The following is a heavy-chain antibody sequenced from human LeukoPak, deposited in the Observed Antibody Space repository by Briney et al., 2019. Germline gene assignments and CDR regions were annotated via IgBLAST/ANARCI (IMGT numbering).Heavy chain of an antibody. CDR1: GYTFTNYW. D-gene: IGHD2-2*01. V-gene: IGHV5-51*01. CDR3: ARRWCSSTSCYHAFDI. CDR2: IYPGDSDT. Sequence: GESLKISCKGSGYTFTNYWIGWVRQMPGKGLEWMGIIYPGDSDTRYSPSFQGQVTISADKSISTAYLQWSSLKASDTAMYYCARRWCSSTSCYHAFDIWGQGTMVTVSS. J-gene: IGHJ3*02.